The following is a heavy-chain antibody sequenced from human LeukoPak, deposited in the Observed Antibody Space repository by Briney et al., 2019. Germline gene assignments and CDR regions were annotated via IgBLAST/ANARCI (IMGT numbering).Heavy chain of an antibody. CDR2: IIPIFGTA. D-gene: IGHD2-2*01. CDR1: GGTFSSYA. CDR3: ARAEDIVVVPAAHPFDY. Sequence: GASVKVSCKASGGTFSSYAISWVRQAPGQGLEWMGGIIPIFGTANYAQKFQGRVTITADESTSTAYMELSSLRSEDTAVYYCARAEDIVVVPAAHPFDYWGQGTLVTVSS. V-gene: IGHV1-69*13. J-gene: IGHJ4*02.